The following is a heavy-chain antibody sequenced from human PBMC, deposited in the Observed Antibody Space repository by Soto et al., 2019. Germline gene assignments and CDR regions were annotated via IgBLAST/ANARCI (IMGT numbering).Heavy chain of an antibody. CDR1: GGSLSSDY. J-gene: IGHJ5*02. Sequence: PSETLSLTCVVSGGSLSSDYWSWIRQPPGKGLEWIGYIYYSGSTNYNPSLKSRVTISVDTSKNQFSLKLSSVTAADTAVYYCARDHGSSWTNWFDPWGQGTLVTVSS. CDR2: IYYSGST. CDR3: ARDHGSSWTNWFDP. V-gene: IGHV4-59*01. D-gene: IGHD6-13*01.